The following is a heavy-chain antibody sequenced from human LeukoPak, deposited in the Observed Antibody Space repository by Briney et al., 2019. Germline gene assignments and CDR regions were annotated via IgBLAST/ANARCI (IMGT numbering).Heavy chain of an antibody. CDR3: ATDSPDLNQYYYYYGMDV. J-gene: IGHJ6*02. CDR1: RDIFTSYY. CDR2: INPDSGGT. Sequence: ASVKVSCKASRDIFTSYYIHWVRQAPGQGLEWMGWINPDSGGTKYAQKFQGRVTMTSDTSISTAYMELTRLRSDDTAVYYCATDSPDLNQYYYYYGMDVWGQGTTVTVSS. D-gene: IGHD1-14*01. V-gene: IGHV1-2*02.